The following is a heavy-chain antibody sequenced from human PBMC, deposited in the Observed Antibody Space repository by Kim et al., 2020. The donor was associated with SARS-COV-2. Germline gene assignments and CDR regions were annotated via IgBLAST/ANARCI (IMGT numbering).Heavy chain of an antibody. CDR3: ARVGAATPMPHEY. CDR1: GFTFNIYC. D-gene: IGHD3-10*01. Sequence: GGSLRLSCTASGFTFNIYCMHWFRQAPGKGLMWVSLISPAATTTNYASAVGRRFTISSDNTKTPLYLQIDSMTAETTTLFCSARVGAATPMPHEYWRQG. CDR2: ISPAATTT. J-gene: IGHJ4*02. V-gene: IGHV3-74*01.